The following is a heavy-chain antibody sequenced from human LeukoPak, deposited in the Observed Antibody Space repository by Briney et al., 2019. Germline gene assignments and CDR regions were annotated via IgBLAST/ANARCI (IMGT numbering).Heavy chain of an antibody. Sequence: GGSMRLSCAASGFTFSSYAMSWVRQAPGKGLEWVSAISGSGGSTYYADSVKGRFTISGDNSKNTLYLQMNSLRAEDTAVYYCAKSPSKSPGDFDYWGQGTLVTVSS. CDR3: AKSPSKSPGDFDY. CDR2: ISGSGGST. CDR1: GFTFSSYA. V-gene: IGHV3-23*01. D-gene: IGHD7-27*01. J-gene: IGHJ4*02.